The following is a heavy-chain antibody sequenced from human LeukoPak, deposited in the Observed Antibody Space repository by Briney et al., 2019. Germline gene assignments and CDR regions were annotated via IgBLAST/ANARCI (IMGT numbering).Heavy chain of an antibody. CDR1: GFTFSGSA. Sequence: GGSLRLSCAASGFTFSGSAMHWVRQASGKGLEWVGRIGSKANSYATAYAASVTGRFPISRDDSKNTAYLQMNSLETEDTAVYYCASPYCSDGVCYPGYWGQGALVTVSS. J-gene: IGHJ4*02. D-gene: IGHD2-8*01. CDR2: IGSKANSYAT. V-gene: IGHV3-73*01. CDR3: ASPYCSDGVCYPGY.